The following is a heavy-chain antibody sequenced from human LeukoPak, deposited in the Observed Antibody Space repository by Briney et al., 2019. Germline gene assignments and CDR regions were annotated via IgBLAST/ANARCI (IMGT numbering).Heavy chain of an antibody. V-gene: IGHV3-30-3*01. CDR3: ASGGDAGY. Sequence: HPGRSLRLSCAASGFTFSSYAMHWVRQAPGKGLEWVAVISYDGSNKYYADSVKGRFTISRDNSKNTLYLQMNSLRAEDTAVYYCASGGDAGYWGQGTLVTVSS. D-gene: IGHD2-21*02. CDR2: ISYDGSNK. J-gene: IGHJ4*02. CDR1: GFTFSSYA.